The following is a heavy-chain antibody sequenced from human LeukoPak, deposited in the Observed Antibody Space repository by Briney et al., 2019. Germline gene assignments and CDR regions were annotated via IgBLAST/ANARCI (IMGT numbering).Heavy chain of an antibody. V-gene: IGHV1-18*01. CDR3: ARVPITMVRGVIYYYMDV. Sequence: ASVKVSCKASGYTFTSYGISWVRQAPGQGLEWMGWISAYNGNTNYAQKLQGRVTMTTDTSTSTAYMELRSLRSDDTAVYYCARVPITMVRGVIYYYMDVWGKGTTVAISS. CDR1: GYTFTSYG. J-gene: IGHJ6*03. CDR2: ISAYNGNT. D-gene: IGHD3-10*01.